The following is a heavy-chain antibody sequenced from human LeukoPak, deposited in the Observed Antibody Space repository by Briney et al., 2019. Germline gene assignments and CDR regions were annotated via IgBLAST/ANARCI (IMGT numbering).Heavy chain of an antibody. D-gene: IGHD3-3*01. J-gene: IGHJ5*02. V-gene: IGHV3-23*01. Sequence: GGSLRLSCAASGFTFSSYAMSWVRQAPGKGLEWVSTISGSGGSTYYADSVKGRFTISRDNSKNTLYLQMNSLRAEDTAVYYCARGNYDFWSGYSNWFDPWGQGTLVTVSS. CDR2: ISGSGGST. CDR1: GFTFSSYA. CDR3: ARGNYDFWSGYSNWFDP.